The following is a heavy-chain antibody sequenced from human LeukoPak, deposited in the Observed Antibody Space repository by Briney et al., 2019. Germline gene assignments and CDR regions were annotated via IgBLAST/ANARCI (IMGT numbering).Heavy chain of an antibody. CDR1: GSSNSSSSYY. Sequence: PSETLSLTCTVSGSSNSSSSYYWGWIRQPPGKGLEWIGNIYYNGGTYYNPSLKSRVTISVDTSKNQFSLKLSSVTAADTAVYYCAREGISKYYDFWSGYPSDAFDIWGQGTMVTVSS. CDR3: AREGISKYYDFWSGYPSDAFDI. CDR2: IYYNGGT. V-gene: IGHV4-39*02. D-gene: IGHD3-3*01. J-gene: IGHJ3*02.